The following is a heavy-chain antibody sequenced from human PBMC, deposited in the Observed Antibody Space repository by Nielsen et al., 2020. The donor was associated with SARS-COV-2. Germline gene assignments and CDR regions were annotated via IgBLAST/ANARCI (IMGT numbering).Heavy chain of an antibody. CDR2: INHSGST. J-gene: IGHJ4*02. Sequence: SETLSLTCAVYGGSFSGYYWSWIRQPPGKGLEWIGEINHSGSTNYNPSLKSRVTISVDTSKNQFSLKLSSVTAADTAVYYCARGGYFDYWGQGTLVTVSS. CDR3: ARGGYFDY. CDR1: GGSFSGYY. V-gene: IGHV4-34*01.